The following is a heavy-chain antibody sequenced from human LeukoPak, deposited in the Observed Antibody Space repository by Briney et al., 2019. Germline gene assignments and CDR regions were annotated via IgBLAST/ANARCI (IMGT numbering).Heavy chain of an antibody. CDR3: ARRTD. CDR2: IYHSGST. J-gene: IGHJ4*02. V-gene: IGHV4-38-2*01. D-gene: IGHD4-17*01. Sequence: PSETLSLTCAVSGYSISSGYYWGWIRQPPGKGLEWFGSIYHSGSTYYNPSLKSRVTISVDTSKNQFSLKLSSVTAADTAVYYCARRTDWGQGTLVTVSS. CDR1: GYSISSGYY.